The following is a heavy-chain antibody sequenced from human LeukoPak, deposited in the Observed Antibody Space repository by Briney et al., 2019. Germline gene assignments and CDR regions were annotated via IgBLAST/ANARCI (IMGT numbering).Heavy chain of an antibody. Sequence: SETLSLTCTVSGGSISSYFWSWIRQPPGKGLEWIGYIYYSGSTNYNPSLKSRVTISVDRSKNQFSLKLSSVTAADTAVYYCARGGDYGSGSYWAFDYWGQGTLVTVSS. CDR1: GGSISSYF. V-gene: IGHV4-59*12. CDR2: IYYSGST. CDR3: ARGGDYGSGSYWAFDY. J-gene: IGHJ4*02. D-gene: IGHD3-10*01.